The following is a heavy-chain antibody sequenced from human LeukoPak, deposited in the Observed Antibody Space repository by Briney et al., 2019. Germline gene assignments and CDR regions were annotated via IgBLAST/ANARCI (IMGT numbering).Heavy chain of an antibody. D-gene: IGHD3-9*01. J-gene: IGHJ4*02. CDR3: TSDFDRTAGH. V-gene: IGHV3-7*01. Sequence: GGSLTLSCALSGFTFRSYWISWVRQAPGKGLEWVANINREGNEKYYVDSVKGRFTISRDNAKNSLYLQMNSLRAEDTAVYYCTSDFDRTAGHWGQGTLVIVSS. CDR2: INREGNEK. CDR1: GFTFRSYW.